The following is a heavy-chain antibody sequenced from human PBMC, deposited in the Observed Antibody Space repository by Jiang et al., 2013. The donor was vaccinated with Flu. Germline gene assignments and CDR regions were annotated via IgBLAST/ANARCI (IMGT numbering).Heavy chain of an antibody. V-gene: IGHV6-1*01. CDR2: TYYRSKWYN. CDR1: GDSVSSNSAA. CDR3: ARDITIFGVVMKNYYYYYMDV. Sequence: QTLSLTCAISGDSVSSNSAAWSWIRQSPSRGLEWLGRTYYRSKWYNDYAVSVKSRITINPDTSKNQFSLQLNSVTPEDTAVYYCARDITIFGVVMKNYYYYYMDVWGKGTTVTVSS. D-gene: IGHD3-3*01. J-gene: IGHJ6*03.